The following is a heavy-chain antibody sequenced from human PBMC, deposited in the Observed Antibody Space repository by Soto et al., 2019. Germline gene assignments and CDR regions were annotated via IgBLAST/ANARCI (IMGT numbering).Heavy chain of an antibody. V-gene: IGHV1-3*01. CDR1: GYTFTSYA. D-gene: IGHD2-21*02. J-gene: IGHJ4*02. CDR3: ASTAPRRLPNNLYYFDY. Sequence: GASVKVSCKASGYTFTSYAMHWVRQAPGQRLEWMGWINAGNGNTKYSQKFQGRVTITRDTSASTAYMELSSLRSEDTAVYYCASTAPRRLPNNLYYFDYWGQGTLVTVSS. CDR2: INAGNGNT.